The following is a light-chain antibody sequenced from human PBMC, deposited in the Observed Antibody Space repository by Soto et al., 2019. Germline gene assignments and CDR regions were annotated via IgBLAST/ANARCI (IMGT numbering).Light chain of an antibody. CDR2: SAS. CDR3: QQLNGYQLA. CDR1: QGMSTY. V-gene: IGKV1-9*01. J-gene: IGKJ4*01. Sequence: DIQLTQSPSFLSASVGDTVTITCRASQGMSTYLAWYQQKPGKVPKLLIRSASTLQSGVPPRFSGGGSGTKFTLTIIALQPDDSGIYYCQQLNGYQLAFGGGTNVEIK.